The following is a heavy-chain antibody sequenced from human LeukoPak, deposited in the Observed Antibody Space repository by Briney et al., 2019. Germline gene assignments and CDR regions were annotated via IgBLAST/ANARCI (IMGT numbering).Heavy chain of an antibody. CDR1: GFTFSSYA. CDR3: ARDARIDCSGGSCYRYYYYGMDV. V-gene: IGHV3-21*01. D-gene: IGHD2-15*01. J-gene: IGHJ6*02. CDR2: ISSSSSYI. Sequence: GGSLRLSCAASGFTFSSYAMSWVRQAPGKGLEWVSSISSSSSYIYYADSVKGRFTISRDNAKNSLYLQMNSLRAEDTAVYYCARDARIDCSGGSCYRYYYYGMDVWGQGTTVAVSS.